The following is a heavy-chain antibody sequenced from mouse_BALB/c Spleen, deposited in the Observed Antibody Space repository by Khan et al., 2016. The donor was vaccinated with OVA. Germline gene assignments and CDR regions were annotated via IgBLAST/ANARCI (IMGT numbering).Heavy chain of an antibody. V-gene: IGHV3-2*02. Sequence: EVQLVESGPGLVKPSQSLSLTCTVTGYSITSDYAWNWIRQFPGNKLEWMGFISYSGNTKYNPSLKSRISITRDTSENQFFLQLNSVTTEDTATXYCARVYGGDFNYWGQGTTLTVS. D-gene: IGHD1-1*01. J-gene: IGHJ2*01. CDR1: GYSITSDYA. CDR3: ARVYGGDFNY. CDR2: ISYSGNT.